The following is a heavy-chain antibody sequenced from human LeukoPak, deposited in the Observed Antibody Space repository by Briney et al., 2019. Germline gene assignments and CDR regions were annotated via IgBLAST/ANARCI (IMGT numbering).Heavy chain of an antibody. CDR3: ARDEWAFSDY. J-gene: IGHJ4*02. V-gene: IGHV4-30-2*01. CDR2: IYHSGST. CDR1: GGSISSGGYY. D-gene: IGHD2-8*01. Sequence: SETLSLTCTVSGGSISSGGYYWSWIRQPPGKGLEWIGYIYHSGSTYYNPSLKSRVTISVDRSKNQFSLKLSSVTAEDTAVYYCARDEWAFSDYWGQGTLVTVSS.